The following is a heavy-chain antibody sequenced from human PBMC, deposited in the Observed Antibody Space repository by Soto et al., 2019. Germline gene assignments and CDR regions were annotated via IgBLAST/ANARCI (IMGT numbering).Heavy chain of an antibody. CDR1: GYSFTSYW. D-gene: IGHD3-10*01. CDR2: IYPGDSDT. Sequence: PGESLKISCKGSGYSFTSYWIGWVRQMPGKGLEWMGIIYPGDSDTRYSPSFQGQVTISADKSISTAYLQWSSLKASDTAMYYCARTTMVRGVIRDINWFDPWGQGTLVTVSS. V-gene: IGHV5-51*01. CDR3: ARTTMVRGVIRDINWFDP. J-gene: IGHJ5*02.